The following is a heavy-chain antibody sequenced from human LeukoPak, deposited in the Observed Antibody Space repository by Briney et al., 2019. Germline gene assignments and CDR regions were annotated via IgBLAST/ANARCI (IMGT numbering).Heavy chain of an antibody. CDR1: EFTFSNYN. CDR3: VRGGCYSTTCRRHYYAMDV. Sequence: GGSLRLSCAASEFTFSNYNMNWVRQAPGKGLEWVSSISHSSSYMYYADSVKGRFTISRDNAKNSLYLQMNSLRVEDTAVYFCVRGGCYSTTCRRHYYAMDVWGQGTTVTVSS. D-gene: IGHD2-2*01. V-gene: IGHV3-21*01. CDR2: ISHSSSYM. J-gene: IGHJ6*02.